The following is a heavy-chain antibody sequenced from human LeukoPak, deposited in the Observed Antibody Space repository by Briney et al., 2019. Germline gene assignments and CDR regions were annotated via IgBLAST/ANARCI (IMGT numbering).Heavy chain of an antibody. CDR3: ARDLRLIRDDALDV. Sequence: SETLSLTCTISGDSISSYYWSWIRQPPGKGLQWLGNMFYNGNTNYNPSLKGRLTMSIDTSKNQFYLKLISVTAADTAVYYCARDLRLIRDDALDVWGQGTTVTVS. V-gene: IGHV4-59*01. D-gene: IGHD2-21*01. CDR2: MFYNGNT. J-gene: IGHJ6*02. CDR1: GDSISSYY.